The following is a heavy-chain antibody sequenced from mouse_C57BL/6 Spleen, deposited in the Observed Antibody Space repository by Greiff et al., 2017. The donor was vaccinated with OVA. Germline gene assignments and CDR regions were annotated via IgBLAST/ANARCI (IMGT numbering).Heavy chain of an antibody. CDR3: ARGPIYYGNYIFDY. CDR2: ISSGSSTI. CDR1: GFTFSDYG. D-gene: IGHD2-1*01. J-gene: IGHJ2*01. Sequence: EVKLMESGGGLVKPGGSLKLSCAASGFTFSDYGMHWVRQAPEKGLEWVAYISSGSSTIYYADTVKGRFTISRDNAKNTLFLQMTSLRSEDTAMYYCARGPIYYGNYIFDYWGQGTTLTVSS. V-gene: IGHV5-17*01.